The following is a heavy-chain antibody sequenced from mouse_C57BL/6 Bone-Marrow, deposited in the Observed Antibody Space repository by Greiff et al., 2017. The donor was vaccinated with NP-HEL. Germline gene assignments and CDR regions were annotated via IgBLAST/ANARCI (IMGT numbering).Heavy chain of an antibody. CDR2: IDPSDSYT. CDR1: GYTFTSYW. Sequence: QVQLQQPGAELVRPGTSVKLSCKASGYTFTSYWMHWVKQRPGQGLEWIGVIDPSDSYTNYNQKFKGKATLTVDTSSSTAYMQLSSLTSEDSAVYYCATYGSSYWGQGTTLTVSS. CDR3: ATYGSSY. V-gene: IGHV1-59*01. J-gene: IGHJ2*01. D-gene: IGHD1-1*01.